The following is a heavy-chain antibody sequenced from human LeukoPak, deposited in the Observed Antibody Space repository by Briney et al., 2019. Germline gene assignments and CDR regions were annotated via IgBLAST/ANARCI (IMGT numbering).Heavy chain of an antibody. D-gene: IGHD1-1*01. CDR1: GGSSSRYH. Sequence: PSETLSLTCTVSGGSSSRYHWSWIRQPPGKGLEWIGYIQYSGSTNYNPSLKSRVTISVDTSKNQFSLKLSSVTAADTAVYYCARVSWFPGTSYYYMDVWGKGTPVTVSS. CDR3: ARVSWFPGTSYYYMDV. J-gene: IGHJ6*03. CDR2: IQYSGST. V-gene: IGHV4-59*01.